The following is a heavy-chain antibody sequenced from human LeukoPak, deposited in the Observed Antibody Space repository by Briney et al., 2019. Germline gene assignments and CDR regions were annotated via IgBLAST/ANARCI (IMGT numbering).Heavy chain of an antibody. Sequence: GGSLRLSCAASGFTFSSYWMSWVRQAPGKGLEWVSVIYSGGSTYYADSVKGRFTISRDNSKNTLYLQMNSLRAEDTAVYYCARALVVVTVAHDAFDIWGQGTMVTVSS. J-gene: IGHJ3*02. D-gene: IGHD3-22*01. CDR2: IYSGGST. V-gene: IGHV3-66*01. CDR3: ARALVVVTVAHDAFDI. CDR1: GFTFSSYW.